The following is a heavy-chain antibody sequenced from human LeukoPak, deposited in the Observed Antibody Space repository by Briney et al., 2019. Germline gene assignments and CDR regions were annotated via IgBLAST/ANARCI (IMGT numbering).Heavy chain of an antibody. CDR1: GFTSSSYW. CDR3: ARGYSGTYRVDY. CDR2: INTDGTNT. D-gene: IGHD1-26*01. J-gene: IGHJ4*02. Sequence: GGSLRLSCAASGFTSSSYWMHWVRQVPGKGLVWVSRINTDGTNTTYADSVKGRFTMSRDNAKSRLYLQMNSLRAEDTAVYYCARGYSGTYRVDYWGQGTLVTVSS. V-gene: IGHV3-74*01.